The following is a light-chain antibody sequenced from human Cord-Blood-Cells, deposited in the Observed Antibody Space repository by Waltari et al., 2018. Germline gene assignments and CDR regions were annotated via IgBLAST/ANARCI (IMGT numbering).Light chain of an antibody. V-gene: IGKV1-5*03. CDR3: QQYNSYSGT. Sequence: DIQMTQSPSTLSASVGDRVTITCRASQSISSWLAWYQQKPGKAPRLLSYKASRLESGVPSRFSGSGSGTECTLTISSLQPDDFATYYGQQYNSYSGTFGGGAKVEIK. J-gene: IGKJ4*01. CDR2: KAS. CDR1: QSISSW.